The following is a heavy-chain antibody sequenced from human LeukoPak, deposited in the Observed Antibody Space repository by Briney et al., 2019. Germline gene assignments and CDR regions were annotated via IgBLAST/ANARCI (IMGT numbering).Heavy chain of an antibody. J-gene: IGHJ4*02. V-gene: IGHV1-18*01. Sequence: ASVKVSCKASGYTFTSYGISWVRQAPGQGLEWMGWISAYNGNTNYAQKLQGRVTLTTETSTTTAYMELRDLRSDDTAVYYCARDGLGSWGSYRELDSWGQGTLVTVSS. CDR1: GYTFTSYG. CDR2: ISAYNGNT. D-gene: IGHD3-16*02. CDR3: ARDGLGSWGSYRELDS.